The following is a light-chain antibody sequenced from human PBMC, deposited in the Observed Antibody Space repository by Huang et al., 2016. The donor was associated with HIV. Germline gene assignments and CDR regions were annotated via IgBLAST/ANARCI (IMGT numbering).Light chain of an antibody. Sequence: IQLTQSPSTLSASVGDRVTITCRARQSISRWLAWYQQKPGKAPQLLIYEASSLASGVPSRFSGSGSETEFTLTISTLQPDDSATYYCQQYNLYSFTFGQGTKLEIK. J-gene: IGKJ2*01. CDR2: EAS. CDR1: QSISRW. CDR3: QQYNLYSFT. V-gene: IGKV1-5*03.